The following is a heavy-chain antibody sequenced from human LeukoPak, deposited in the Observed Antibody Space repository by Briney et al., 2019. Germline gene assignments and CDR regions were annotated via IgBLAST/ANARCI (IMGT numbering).Heavy chain of an antibody. CDR2: ISYDGSNK. CDR1: GFTFSSYA. Sequence: PGGSLRLSCAASGFTFSSYAMHWVRQAPGKGLEWVAVISYDGSNKYYADSVKGRFTISRDNSKNTLYLQMNSLRAEDTAVYYCARGIDYRIDYWGQGTLVTVSS. D-gene: IGHD4-11*01. V-gene: IGHV3-30-3*01. CDR3: ARGIDYRIDY. J-gene: IGHJ4*02.